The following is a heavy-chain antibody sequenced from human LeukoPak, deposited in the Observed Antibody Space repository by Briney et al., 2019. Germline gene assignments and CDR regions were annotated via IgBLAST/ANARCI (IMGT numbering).Heavy chain of an antibody. D-gene: IGHD3-22*01. CDR2: VSWDGTA. V-gene: IGHV3-43*01. Sequence: GGSLRLSCAASGFTFDDYTMHWVRQAPGKTLEWVSLVSWDGTAYYADSVKGRFTISRDNSKNSLYLQMDTLRTEDTVFYYCAKDLTYESSGSVSDNWGQGTLVTVSS. CDR1: GFTFDDYT. J-gene: IGHJ4*02. CDR3: AKDLTYESSGSVSDN.